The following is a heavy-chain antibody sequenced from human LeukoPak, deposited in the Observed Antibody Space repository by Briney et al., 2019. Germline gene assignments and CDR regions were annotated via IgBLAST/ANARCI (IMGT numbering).Heavy chain of an antibody. V-gene: IGHV3-11*06. CDR3: ARVSPDSSSWYGTYCFDY. D-gene: IGHD6-13*01. CDR1: GFTFSDSY. CDR2: ISTGSIYK. Sequence: GGSLRLSCAASGFTFSDSYMSWIRQAPGKGLEWVSYISTGSIYKKYADSVQGRFTISRDNAKNSLYLQMNSLRVDDTAVYYCARVSPDSSSWYGTYCFDYWGQGTLVTVSS. J-gene: IGHJ4*02.